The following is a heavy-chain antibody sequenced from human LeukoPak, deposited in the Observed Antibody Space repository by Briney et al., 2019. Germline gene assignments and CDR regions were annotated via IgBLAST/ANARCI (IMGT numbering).Heavy chain of an antibody. D-gene: IGHD7-27*01. V-gene: IGHV4-31*03. CDR2: IYYSGST. J-gene: IGHJ4*02. CDR3: ARGAGINWGHFDY. Sequence: SETLSLTCSVSGGSTSSGAYYWSWIRQHPGKGLEWIGYIYYSGSTYYNLSLESRITISVDTSKKQFSLKLSSVTAADTAVYYCARGAGINWGHFDYWGQGTLVTVSS. CDR1: GGSTSSGAYY.